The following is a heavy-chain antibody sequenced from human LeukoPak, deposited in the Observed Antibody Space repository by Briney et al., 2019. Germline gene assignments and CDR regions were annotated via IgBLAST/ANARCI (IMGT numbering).Heavy chain of an antibody. CDR2: INPNSGGT. Sequence: ASVKVSCKASGYTFTSYDINWVRQATGQGLEWMGWINPNSGGTNYAQKFQGRVTMTRDTSISTAYMELSRLRSDDTAVYYCARGGEWFGELLNNWFDPWGQGTLVTVSS. CDR3: ARGGEWFGELLNNWFDP. D-gene: IGHD3-10*01. V-gene: IGHV1-2*02. CDR1: GYTFTSYD. J-gene: IGHJ5*02.